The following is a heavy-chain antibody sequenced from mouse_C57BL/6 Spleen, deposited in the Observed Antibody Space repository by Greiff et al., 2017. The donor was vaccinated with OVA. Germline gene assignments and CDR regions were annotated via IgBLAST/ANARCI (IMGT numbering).Heavy chain of an antibody. Sequence: VQLQQSGAELVRPGASVKLSCKASGYTFTDYYINWVKQRPGQGLEWIARIYPGSGNTYYNEKFKGKATLTAEKSSSTAYMQLSSLTSEDSAVYFCARGGELLRSRYWYFDVWGTGTTVTVSS. D-gene: IGHD1-1*01. V-gene: IGHV1-76*01. J-gene: IGHJ1*03. CDR2: IYPGSGNT. CDR1: GYTFTDYY. CDR3: ARGGELLRSRYWYFDV.